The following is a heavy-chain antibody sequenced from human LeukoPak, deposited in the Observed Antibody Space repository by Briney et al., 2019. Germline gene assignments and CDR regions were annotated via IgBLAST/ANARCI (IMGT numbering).Heavy chain of an antibody. CDR3: ARENIVVVTAIRDAFDI. J-gene: IGHJ3*02. D-gene: IGHD2-21*02. CDR1: GFTFSSYS. Sequence: GGSLRLSCAASGFTFSSYSINWVRQAPGKGLEWVSSISSSSNHIYYADSVKGRFTISRDNAKNSLCLQMNSLRDEDTAVYYCARENIVVVTAIRDAFDIWGQGTMVTVSS. V-gene: IGHV3-21*06. CDR2: ISSSSNHI.